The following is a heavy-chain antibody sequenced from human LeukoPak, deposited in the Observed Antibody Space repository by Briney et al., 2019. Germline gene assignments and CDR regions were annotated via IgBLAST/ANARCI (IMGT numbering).Heavy chain of an antibody. CDR3: ARDRVISGFDY. CDR1: GVTFSSYV. D-gene: IGHD2-21*01. J-gene: IGHJ4*02. CDR2: ISSSGSTI. V-gene: IGHV3-48*01. Sequence: LPGGSLRLSCEASGVTFSSYVMSWVRQAPGKGPEWVSYISSSGSTIYYADSVKGRFTISRDNAKNSLYLQMNSLRAEDTAVYYCARDRVISGFDYWGQGTLVTVSS.